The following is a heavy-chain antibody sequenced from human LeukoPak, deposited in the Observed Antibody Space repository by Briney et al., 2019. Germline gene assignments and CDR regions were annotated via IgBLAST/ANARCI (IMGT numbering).Heavy chain of an antibody. Sequence: GGSLRLSCAASGFTFSSYAMSWVRQAPGKGLEWVSSISSSSSYIYYADSVKGRFTISRDNAKNSLYLQMNSLRAEDTAVYYCARDGGGESGYRHAFDIWGQGTMVTVSS. CDR3: ARDGGGESGYRHAFDI. D-gene: IGHD5-12*01. J-gene: IGHJ3*02. CDR2: ISSSSSYI. V-gene: IGHV3-21*01. CDR1: GFTFSSYA.